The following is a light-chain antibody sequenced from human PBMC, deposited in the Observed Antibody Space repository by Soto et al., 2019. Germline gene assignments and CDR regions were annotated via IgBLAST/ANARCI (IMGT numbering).Light chain of an antibody. CDR3: QQYGSSPVT. Sequence: EIVLTQSPGTLSLSPGERATLSCRASQSVSSSYLAWYQQKPGQAPRLLISGTSNSATGIPYRFSGSGSGTDFTLTISRREPEVFAVYYCQQYGSSPVTFGVGTKVEIK. J-gene: IGKJ4*01. CDR1: QSVSSSY. CDR2: GTS. V-gene: IGKV3-20*01.